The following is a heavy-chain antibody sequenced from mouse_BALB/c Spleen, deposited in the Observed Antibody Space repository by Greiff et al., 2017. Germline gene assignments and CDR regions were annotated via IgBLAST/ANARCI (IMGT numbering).Heavy chain of an antibody. D-gene: IGHD1-1*01. CDR3: ARHDRGTTSSAMDY. J-gene: IGHJ4*01. CDR1: GFTFSSYG. V-gene: IGHV5-6*01. Sequence: EVKVVESGGDLVKPGGSLKLSCAASGFTFSSYGMSWVRQTPDKRLEWVATISSGGSYTYYPDSVKGRFTISRDNAKNTLYLQMSSLKSEDTAMYYCARHDRGTTSSAMDYWGQGTSVTVSS. CDR2: ISSGGSYT.